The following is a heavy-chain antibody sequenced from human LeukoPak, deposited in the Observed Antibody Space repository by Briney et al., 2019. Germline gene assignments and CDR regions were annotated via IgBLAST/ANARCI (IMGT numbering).Heavy chain of an antibody. CDR2: ISGSGDST. Sequence: PGGSLRLSCAASGFTFSNYAMSWVRQAPGKGLEWVSGISGSGDSTYYADSVKGRFTISRDNSKNTLNLQMNSLRAEETALYYCAKRGVTPRRDFDYWGRGTLVTVSS. J-gene: IGHJ4*02. D-gene: IGHD2-8*02. CDR1: GFTFSNYA. V-gene: IGHV3-23*01. CDR3: AKRGVTPRRDFDY.